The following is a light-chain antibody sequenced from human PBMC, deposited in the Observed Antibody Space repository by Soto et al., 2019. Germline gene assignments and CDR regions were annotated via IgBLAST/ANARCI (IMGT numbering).Light chain of an antibody. V-gene: IGLV1-40*01. Sequence: QSVLTQPPSVSGAPGQRVTISCTGSSSNIGAGFDVHWYQQLPGTAPKLLISGSINRPSGVPDRFSGSKSGTSASLAITGLQAEDEADYYCHSYDSSLGGPVIFGGGTKLTV. CDR3: HSYDSSLGGPVI. CDR2: GSI. CDR1: SSNIGAGFD. J-gene: IGLJ2*01.